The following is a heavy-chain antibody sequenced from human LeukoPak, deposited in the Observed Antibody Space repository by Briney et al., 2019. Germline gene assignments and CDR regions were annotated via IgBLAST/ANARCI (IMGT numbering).Heavy chain of an antibody. Sequence: PGKSLRLSCAASGFTFSGYPIHWVRQAPGKGLEWVAVISYDGSNKYYADSVKGRFTISRDNSKNTLYLQMNSLRAEDTAVYYCAKEDAVAGFDYWGQGTLVTVSS. D-gene: IGHD6-19*01. CDR3: AKEDAVAGFDY. CDR1: GFTFSGYP. CDR2: ISYDGSNK. V-gene: IGHV3-30-3*02. J-gene: IGHJ4*02.